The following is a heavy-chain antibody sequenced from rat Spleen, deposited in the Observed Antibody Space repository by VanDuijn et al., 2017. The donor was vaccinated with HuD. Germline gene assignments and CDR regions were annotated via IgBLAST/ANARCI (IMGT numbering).Heavy chain of an antibody. CDR1: GFTFNNYW. V-gene: IGHV5-31*01. Sequence: EVQLVETGGDLVQPGRSLKLSCVASGFTFNNYWMTWIRQAPGKGLEWFASITNTGRSTFYPDSVKGRFTISRDNAKSTLYLQMNSLRSEDTATYYCTRGGGSYGNWFAYWGQGTLVTVSS. CDR3: TRGGGSYGNWFAY. CDR2: ITNTGRST. D-gene: IGHD1-3*01. J-gene: IGHJ3*01.